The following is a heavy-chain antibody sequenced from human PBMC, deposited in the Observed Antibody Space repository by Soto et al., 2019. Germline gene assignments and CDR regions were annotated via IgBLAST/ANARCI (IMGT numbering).Heavy chain of an antibody. CDR2: ISAYNGNT. CDR1: GYTFTSYG. D-gene: IGHD5-12*01. Sequence: ASVKVSCKASGYTFTSYGISWVRQAPGQGLEWMGWISAYNGNTNYAQKLQGRVTMTTDTSTSTAYMELRSLRSDDTAVYYCAGVYSGYDLYYYSMDVWGQGTTVTVSS. CDR3: AGVYSGYDLYYYSMDV. J-gene: IGHJ6*02. V-gene: IGHV1-18*04.